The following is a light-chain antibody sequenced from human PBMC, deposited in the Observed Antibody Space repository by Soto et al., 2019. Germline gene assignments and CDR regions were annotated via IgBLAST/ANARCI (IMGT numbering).Light chain of an antibody. J-gene: IGKJ1*01. CDR1: QSLSSSQ. CDR3: QQYGSSPRT. V-gene: IGKV3-20*01. Sequence: TGLTQTPCTLSLFPGESATLSCRASQSLSSSQLAWYQQKPGQAPRLLIHDASSRATGISDRFTGSGSGTDFTLTITTLEPEDFAVYYCQQYGSSPRTFGLGTKVDIK. CDR2: DAS.